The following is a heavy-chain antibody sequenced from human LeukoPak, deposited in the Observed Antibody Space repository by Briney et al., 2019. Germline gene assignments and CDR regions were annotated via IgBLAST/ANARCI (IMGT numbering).Heavy chain of an antibody. CDR2: IRYDGSNK. Sequence: GGSLRLSCAASGFTFSSYGMHWVRRAPGKGLEWVSFIRYDGSNKYYADSVKGRFTISRDNSKNTLYLQVNSLRAEDTAVYYCAKDTVKVTTIRRVPHYMDVWGKGTTVTISS. CDR3: AKDTVKVTTIRRVPHYMDV. J-gene: IGHJ6*03. V-gene: IGHV3-30*02. D-gene: IGHD4-17*01. CDR1: GFTFSSYG.